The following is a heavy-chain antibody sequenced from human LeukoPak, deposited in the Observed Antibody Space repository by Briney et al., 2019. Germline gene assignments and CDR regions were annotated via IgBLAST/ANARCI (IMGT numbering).Heavy chain of an antibody. CDR3: ARDPHYYGSGSYYPNYFDY. CDR2: ITSSSSYI. CDR1: GFTFDDYA. D-gene: IGHD3-10*01. Sequence: GGSLRLSCAASGFTFDDYAMHWVRQAPGKGLEWVSSITSSSSYIYYGDSVKGRFTISRDNAKNSLYLQMNSLRAEDTAVYYCARDPHYYGSGSYYPNYFDYWGQGTLVTVSS. J-gene: IGHJ4*02. V-gene: IGHV3-21*01.